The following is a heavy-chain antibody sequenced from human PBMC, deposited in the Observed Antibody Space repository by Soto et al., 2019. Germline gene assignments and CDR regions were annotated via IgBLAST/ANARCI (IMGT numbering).Heavy chain of an antibody. D-gene: IGHD2-2*01. Sequence: SETLSLTCTVSGGSISSSSYYWGWIRQPPGKGLEWIGSIYYSGSTNYNPSLKSRVTISVDTSKNQFSLKLSSVTAADTAVYYCARVSNHQLLIYYYYYMDVWGKGTTVTVSS. CDR2: IYYSGST. V-gene: IGHV4-39*07. CDR3: ARVSNHQLLIYYYYYMDV. CDR1: GGSISSSSYY. J-gene: IGHJ6*03.